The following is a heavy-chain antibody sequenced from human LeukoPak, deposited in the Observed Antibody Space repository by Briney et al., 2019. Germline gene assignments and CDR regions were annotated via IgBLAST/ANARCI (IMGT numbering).Heavy chain of an antibody. CDR2: IRLDGGHK. CDR3: TKVGNGYTADY. V-gene: IGHV3-30*02. CDR1: GLTFSNHG. Sequence: GGSLRLSCAASGLTFSNHGMHWVRQAPGKGLEWVTFIRLDGGHKYYADSVKGRFTIYRDNSKNTLYLQMNSLSAEDTAVYYCTKVGNGYTADYWGQGTLVTVSS. J-gene: IGHJ4*02. D-gene: IGHD5-18*01.